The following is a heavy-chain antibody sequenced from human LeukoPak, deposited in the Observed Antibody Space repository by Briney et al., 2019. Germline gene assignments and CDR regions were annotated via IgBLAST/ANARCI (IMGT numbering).Heavy chain of an antibody. CDR2: VSSSGTFI. V-gene: IGHV3-21*06. CDR3: AKEGYRNGEIFDY. J-gene: IGHJ4*02. CDR1: GFTFSSYS. Sequence: GGSLRLSCAASGFTFSSYSMNWVRQAPGKGLEWVSSVSSSGTFIYYADSVKGRFTISRDNANNSLYLQMNSLRAEDTAVYYCAKEGYRNGEIFDYWGQGTLVTVSS. D-gene: IGHD5-18*01.